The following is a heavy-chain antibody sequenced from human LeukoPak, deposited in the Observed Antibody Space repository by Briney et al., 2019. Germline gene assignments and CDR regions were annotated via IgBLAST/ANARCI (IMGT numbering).Heavy chain of an antibody. CDR3: ARHKYDYVWGSYRCYFDY. J-gene: IGHJ4*02. CDR1: GGSFSGYY. Sequence: SETLSLTCAVYGGSFSGYYWTWIRQPPGKGLEWIGEINHSGSTNYNPSLKSRVTISVDTSKNQFSLKLSSVTAADTAVYYCARHKYDYVWGSYRCYFDYWGQGTLVTVSS. CDR2: INHSGST. D-gene: IGHD3-16*02. V-gene: IGHV4-34*01.